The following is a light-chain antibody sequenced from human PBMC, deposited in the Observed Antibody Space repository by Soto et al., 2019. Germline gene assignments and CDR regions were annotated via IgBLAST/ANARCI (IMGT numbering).Light chain of an antibody. CDR2: NAL. CDR3: QQCNKWPRK. V-gene: IGKV3-15*01. Sequence: EIAISLAPATVSAAPANTATLYCRASQSVSSYLAWYQQKPGQAPRLLIYNALTRATGIPARFSGSGSGTEFTLTICSLQSEDFTFYYCQQCNKWPRKFGEGTKVEI. CDR1: QSVSSY. J-gene: IGKJ4*02.